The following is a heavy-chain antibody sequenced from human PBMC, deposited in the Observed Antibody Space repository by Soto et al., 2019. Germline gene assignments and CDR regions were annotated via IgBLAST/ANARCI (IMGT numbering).Heavy chain of an antibody. Sequence: QVQLVQSGAEVKKPGASVKVSCKASGYTFTSYGISWVRQAPGQGLEWMGWISAYNGHTNYAQKLQGRVTMTTDTSTSTAYMELRSLRSDDTAVYYCAGKEPRIVGATGVDYWGQGTLVTVSS. CDR1: GYTFTSYG. J-gene: IGHJ4*02. D-gene: IGHD1-26*01. CDR3: AGKEPRIVGATGVDY. V-gene: IGHV1-18*04. CDR2: ISAYNGHT.